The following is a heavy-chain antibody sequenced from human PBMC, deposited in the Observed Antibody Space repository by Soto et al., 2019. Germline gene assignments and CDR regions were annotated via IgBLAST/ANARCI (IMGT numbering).Heavy chain of an antibody. Sequence: PGGSLRLSCAASGFTFSSYGMHWVRQAPGKGLEWVAVIWYGGSNKYYADSVKGRFTISRDNSKNTLYLQVNSLRAEDTAVYYCAKDLWAYSNYVPFDYWGQGTLVTVSS. CDR2: IWYGGSNK. CDR3: AKDLWAYSNYVPFDY. D-gene: IGHD4-4*01. V-gene: IGHV3-30*02. J-gene: IGHJ4*02. CDR1: GFTFSSYG.